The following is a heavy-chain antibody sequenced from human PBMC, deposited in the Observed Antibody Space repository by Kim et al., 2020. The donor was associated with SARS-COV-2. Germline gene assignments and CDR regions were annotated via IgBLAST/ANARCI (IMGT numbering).Heavy chain of an antibody. CDR2: IYSGGST. D-gene: IGHD3-10*01. CDR3: ARARRGSGAFNWFDP. Sequence: GGSLRLSCAASGFTVSSNYMSWVRQAPGKGLEWVSVIYSGGSTYYADSVKGRFTISRDNSKNTLYLQMNSLRAEDTAVYYCARARRGSGAFNWFDPWGQGTLVTVSS. CDR1: GFTVSSNY. J-gene: IGHJ5*02. V-gene: IGHV3-53*01.